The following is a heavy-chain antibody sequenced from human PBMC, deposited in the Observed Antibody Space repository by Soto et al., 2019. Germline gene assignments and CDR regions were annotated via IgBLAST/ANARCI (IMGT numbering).Heavy chain of an antibody. CDR1: GYTFTSYA. CDR2: INAGNGNT. V-gene: IGHV1-3*01. CDR3: AREDITILGGYYGMDV. J-gene: IGHJ6*02. D-gene: IGHD3-3*01. Sequence: GASVKVSCKASGYTFTSYAMHWVRQAPGQRLEWMGWINAGNGNTKYSQKFQGRVTITRDTSASTAYMELSSLRSEDTAVYYCAREDITILGGYYGMDVWGQGTTVTVSS.